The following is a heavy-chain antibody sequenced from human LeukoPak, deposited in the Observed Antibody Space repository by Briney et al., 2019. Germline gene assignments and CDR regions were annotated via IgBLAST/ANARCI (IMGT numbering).Heavy chain of an antibody. CDR1: GGSISTYY. D-gene: IGHD3-22*01. CDR3: ARTLKWLAFDY. Sequence: PSETLSLTCAVSGGSISTYYWSWIRQAPGKGLEWIGNIHNIENINYNPSLKSRVTISLDTSKNQFSLKMTSVTAADTAVYYCARTLKWLAFDYWGQGTLVTVFS. V-gene: IGHV4-59*01. CDR2: IHNIENI. J-gene: IGHJ4*02.